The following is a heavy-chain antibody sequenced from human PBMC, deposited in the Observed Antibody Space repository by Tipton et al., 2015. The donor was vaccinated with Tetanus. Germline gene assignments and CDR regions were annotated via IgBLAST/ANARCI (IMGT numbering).Heavy chain of an antibody. Sequence: GSLRLSCSVSGFTFSGYSMSWVRQAPGKGLEWVASIQPDESESHFVDSVKGRFTISRDNTKNSVYLQMNSLRIEDTAVYYCVTGTLRYGAWGQGTLVTVSS. CDR1: GFTFSGYS. CDR2: IQPDESES. CDR3: VTGTLRYGA. D-gene: IGHD3-9*01. V-gene: IGHV3-7*01. J-gene: IGHJ5*02.